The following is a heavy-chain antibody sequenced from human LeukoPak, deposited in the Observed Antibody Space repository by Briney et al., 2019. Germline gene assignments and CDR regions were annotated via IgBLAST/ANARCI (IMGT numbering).Heavy chain of an antibody. D-gene: IGHD3-16*01. Sequence: GGSLRLSCAASGFTFSSYSMNWVRQAPGKGLEWVSSISSSSSYIYYADSVKGRFTISRDNAENSLYLQMNSLRAEDTAVYYCARGAEEYWYRHWGQGTLVTVSS. CDR1: GFTFSSYS. J-gene: IGHJ5*02. CDR3: ARGAEEYWYRH. CDR2: ISSSSSYI. V-gene: IGHV3-21*01.